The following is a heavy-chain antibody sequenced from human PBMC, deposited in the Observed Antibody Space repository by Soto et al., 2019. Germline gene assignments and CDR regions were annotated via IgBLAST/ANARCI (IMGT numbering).Heavy chain of an antibody. CDR3: ARDSSRMVYAGPIDY. D-gene: IGHD2-8*01. Sequence: GGSLRLSCAASGFTFSYYYMSWIRQAPGKGLEWVSYISSSSSYTNYADSVKGRFTISRDNAKNSLYLQMNSLRAEDTAVYYCARDSSRMVYAGPIDYWGQGTLVTVSS. V-gene: IGHV3-11*06. CDR1: GFTFSYYY. J-gene: IGHJ4*02. CDR2: ISSSSSYT.